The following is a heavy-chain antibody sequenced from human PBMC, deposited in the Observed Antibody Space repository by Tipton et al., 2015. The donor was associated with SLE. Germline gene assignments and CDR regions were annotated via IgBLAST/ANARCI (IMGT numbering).Heavy chain of an antibody. CDR1: GGSISSYY. J-gene: IGHJ4*02. D-gene: IGHD4-23*01. Sequence: TLSLTCTVSGGSISSYYWSWIRQPPGKGLEWIGYIYYSGSTNYNPSLKSRVTISVDTSKNQFSLKLSSVSAADTAVYYCGRGGGFFDYWGQGSLVTVSS. CDR3: GRGGGFFDY. CDR2: IYYSGST. V-gene: IGHV4-59*01.